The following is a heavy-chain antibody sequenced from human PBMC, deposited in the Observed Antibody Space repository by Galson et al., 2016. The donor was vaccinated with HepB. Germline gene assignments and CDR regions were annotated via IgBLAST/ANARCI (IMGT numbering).Heavy chain of an antibody. Sequence: SLRLSCAASGFTFSTYTMNWVRQAPGKGLEWVSSISSSSRYIYYADSVKGRFTISRDNAKMSLSLQLNSLRAADTAVYYCARAPWELEELEYYYSMDVWGQGTTVTVSS. D-gene: IGHD1-1*01. CDR1: GFTFSTYT. V-gene: IGHV3-21*04. CDR3: ARAPWELEELEYYYSMDV. CDR2: ISSSSRYI. J-gene: IGHJ6*02.